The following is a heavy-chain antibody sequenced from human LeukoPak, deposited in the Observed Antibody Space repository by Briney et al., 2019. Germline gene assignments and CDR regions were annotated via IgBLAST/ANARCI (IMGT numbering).Heavy chain of an antibody. J-gene: IGHJ4*02. CDR1: GYTLTSYG. V-gene: IGHV1-18*01. CDR2: ISAYNGNT. CDR3: ARARGGPSDLWFGELSSIGGATDFDY. Sequence: ASVKVSCKASGYTLTSYGISWVRQAPGQGLEWMGWISAYNGNTNYAQKLQGRVTMTTDTSTSTAYMELRSLRSDDTAVYYCARARGGPSDLWFGELSSIGGATDFDYWGQGTLVTVSS. D-gene: IGHD3-10*01.